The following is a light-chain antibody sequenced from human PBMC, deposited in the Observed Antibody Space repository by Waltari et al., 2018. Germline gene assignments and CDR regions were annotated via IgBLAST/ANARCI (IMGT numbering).Light chain of an antibody. Sequence: DIQMTQSPSSLSASVGDRVTIECRASQSVVSYLHWYQQKPGKAPKLLIYAASSLQSGVPSRFSGSGTWTDFTLNISSPQPEDFATYFCQQTYTTLGTFGQGTKVEIK. J-gene: IGKJ1*01. V-gene: IGKV1-39*01. CDR1: QSVVSY. CDR2: AAS. CDR3: QQTYTTLGT.